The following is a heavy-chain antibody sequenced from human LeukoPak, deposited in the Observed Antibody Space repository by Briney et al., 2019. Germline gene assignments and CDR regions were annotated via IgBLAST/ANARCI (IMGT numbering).Heavy chain of an antibody. J-gene: IGHJ4*02. V-gene: IGHV3-23*01. Sequence: GESLRLSCAASGFTFSSYAMSWVRQAPGKGLEWVSAISGSGGSTYYADSVKGRFTISRDNSKNTLYLQMNSLRAEDTAVYYCARKYCSSTSCLFDCWGQGTLVTVSS. D-gene: IGHD2-2*01. CDR1: GFTFSSYA. CDR2: ISGSGGST. CDR3: ARKYCSSTSCLFDC.